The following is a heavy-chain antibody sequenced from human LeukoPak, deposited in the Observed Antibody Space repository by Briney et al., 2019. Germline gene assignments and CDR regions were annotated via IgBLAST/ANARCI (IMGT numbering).Heavy chain of an antibody. CDR1: GYTFTGYY. V-gene: IGHV1-2*02. CDR2: INPNSGGT. Sequence: ASVKVSCKASGYTFTGYYMHWVRQAPGQGLEWMRWINPNSGGTNYAQKFQGRVTMTRDTSISTAYMELSRLRSDDTAVYYCASEVGDFWSGYLYFDYWGQGTLVTVSS. D-gene: IGHD3-3*01. CDR3: ASEVGDFWSGYLYFDY. J-gene: IGHJ4*02.